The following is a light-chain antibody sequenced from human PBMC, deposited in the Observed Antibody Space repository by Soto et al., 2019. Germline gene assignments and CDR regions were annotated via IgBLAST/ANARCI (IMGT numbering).Light chain of an antibody. J-gene: IGKJ5*01. CDR1: QSVSIH. CDR2: GAS. Sequence: ETVMTQSPGTLSVSLGDRATLSCRASQSVSIHLAWYRQKPGQAPWLLIYGASNRATGIPDRFSGSGPGTEFTLTISSLQSEDFAVYYCQQYSNWPPDTFGQGTRLEIK. V-gene: IGKV3D-15*01. CDR3: QQYSNWPPDT.